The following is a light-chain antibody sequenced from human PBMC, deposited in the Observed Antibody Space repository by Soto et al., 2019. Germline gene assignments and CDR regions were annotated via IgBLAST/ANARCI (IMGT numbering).Light chain of an antibody. V-gene: IGLV2-18*02. J-gene: IGLJ2*01. CDR1: SSDVGSYNR. Sequence: SALTQPPSVSGSPGQSVTISCTGTSSDVGSYNRVSWYQQPPGTAPKLMIYEVSNRPSGVPDRFSGSKSGNTASLTISGLQAEDEADYYCSSYTSSSPSVVFGGGTKLTVL. CDR3: SSYTSSSPSVV. CDR2: EVS.